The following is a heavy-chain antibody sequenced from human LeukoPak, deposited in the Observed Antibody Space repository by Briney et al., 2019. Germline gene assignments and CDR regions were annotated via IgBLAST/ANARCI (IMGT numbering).Heavy chain of an antibody. J-gene: IGHJ4*02. CDR3: ARATYGSGTFDY. V-gene: IGHV4-61*02. CDR2: IYTSGST. Sequence: SQTLSLTCTVSGGSISSGSYYWSWIRQPAGKGLEWIGRIYTSGSTNYNPSLKSRVTISVDTSKHQFSLKLSSVTAAHTAVYYCARATYGSGTFDYWGQGTLVTVSS. D-gene: IGHD3-10*01. CDR1: GGSISSGSYY.